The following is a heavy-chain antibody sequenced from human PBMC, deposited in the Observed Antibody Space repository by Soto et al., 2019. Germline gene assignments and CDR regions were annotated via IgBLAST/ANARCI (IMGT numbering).Heavy chain of an antibody. V-gene: IGHV3-23*01. D-gene: IGHD3-10*01. J-gene: IGHJ3*02. Sequence: VGSLRVSCAASRFTFSSYAMSWVRQAPGKGLEWVSAISGSGGSTYYADSVKGRFTISRDNSKNTLYLQMNSLRAEDTAVYYCAKTTMVRGVIIGAFDIWGQGTMVTVSS. CDR1: RFTFSSYA. CDR2: ISGSGGST. CDR3: AKTTMVRGVIIGAFDI.